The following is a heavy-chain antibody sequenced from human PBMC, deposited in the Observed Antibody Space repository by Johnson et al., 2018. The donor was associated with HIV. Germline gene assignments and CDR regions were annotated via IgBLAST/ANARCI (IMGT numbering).Heavy chain of an antibody. V-gene: IGHV3-30*02. J-gene: IGHJ3*02. CDR2: IRYDGSNK. CDR3: ARGRKTVTTVRPSAFDI. D-gene: IGHD4-17*01. Sequence: VQLVESGGGVVQPGGSLRLSCAASGFTFSAYGMHWVRQAPGKGLEWVAFIRYDGSNKYYADSVKGRFTISRDNSKNTLYLQMNSLRAEDTAVYYCARGRKTVTTVRPSAFDIWGQGTMVTVS. CDR1: GFTFSAYG.